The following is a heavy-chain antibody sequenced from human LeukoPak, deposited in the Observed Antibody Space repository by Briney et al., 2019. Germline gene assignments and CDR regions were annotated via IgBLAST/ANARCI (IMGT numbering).Heavy chain of an antibody. D-gene: IGHD3-3*01. Sequence: PGGSLRLSCAASGFTFSSYAMSWVRQAPGKGLEWVSAISGSGSSTYYADSVKGRFTISRDNSKNTLYLQMNSLRAEDTAVYYCAKYGFWSGYFDYWGQGTLVTVSS. J-gene: IGHJ4*02. CDR1: GFTFSSYA. CDR3: AKYGFWSGYFDY. V-gene: IGHV3-23*01. CDR2: ISGSGSST.